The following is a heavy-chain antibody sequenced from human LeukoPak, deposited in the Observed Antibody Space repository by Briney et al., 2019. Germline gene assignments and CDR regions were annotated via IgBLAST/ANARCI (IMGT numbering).Heavy chain of an antibody. CDR1: GFTFSSYA. CDR2: ISGSGGST. CDR3: AKGIYSSGWSYFDY. Sequence: GGSLRLSCAASGFTFSSYAMSWVRQAPGKELEWVSAISGSGGSTYYADSVKGRFTISRDNSKNTLYLQMNSLRAEDTAVYYCAKGIYSSGWSYFDYWGHGTLVTVSS. J-gene: IGHJ4*01. D-gene: IGHD6-19*01. V-gene: IGHV3-23*01.